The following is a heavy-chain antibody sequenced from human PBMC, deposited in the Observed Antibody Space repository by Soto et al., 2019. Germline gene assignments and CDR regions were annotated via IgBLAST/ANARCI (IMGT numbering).Heavy chain of an antibody. CDR3: ARDFWDFWSGSPQDYYYYYMDV. CDR1: GFTFSSYE. Sequence: GGSLRLSCAASGFTFSSYEMNWVRQAPGKGLEWVSYISSSGSTIYYADSVKGRFTISRDNAKNSLYLQMNSLRAEDRGVYDCARDFWDFWSGSPQDYYYYYMDVWGKGTTVTVSS. CDR2: ISSSGSTI. D-gene: IGHD3-3*01. J-gene: IGHJ6*03. V-gene: IGHV3-48*03.